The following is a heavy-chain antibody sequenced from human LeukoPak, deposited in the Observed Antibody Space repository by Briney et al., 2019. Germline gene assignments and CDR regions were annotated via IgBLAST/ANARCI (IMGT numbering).Heavy chain of an antibody. J-gene: IGHJ4*02. CDR2: ISGSGGST. CDR3: AKVPCSSTSSYMYCFDY. V-gene: IGHV3-23*01. CDR1: GFTFSSYA. Sequence: QAGGSLRLSCAASGFTFSSYAMSWVRQAPGKGLEWVSAISGSGGSTYYADSVKGRFTISRDNSKNTLYLQMNSLRAEDTAVYYCAKVPCSSTSSYMYCFDYWGQGTLVTVSS. D-gene: IGHD2-2*01.